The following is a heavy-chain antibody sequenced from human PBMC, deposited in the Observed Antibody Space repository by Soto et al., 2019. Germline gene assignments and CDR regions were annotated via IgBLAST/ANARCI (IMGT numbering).Heavy chain of an antibody. V-gene: IGHV1-69*18. CDR3: ARDPGIALVGRGTSFEH. CDR1: GDTFRNYA. CDR2: IIPLFST. Sequence: QVQLVQSGAEVKKPGSSVKVSCKASGDTFRNYAFTWVRQAPGQGLEWMGTIIPLFSTRYAQKFQGRVTMTADESTSTVYMDLSSLKSDDTAVYYFARDPGIALVGRGTSFEHWGQGTLVTVSS. D-gene: IGHD6-19*01. J-gene: IGHJ4*02.